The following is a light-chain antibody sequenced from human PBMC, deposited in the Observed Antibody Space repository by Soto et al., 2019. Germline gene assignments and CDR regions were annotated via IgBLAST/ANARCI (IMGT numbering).Light chain of an antibody. J-gene: IGKJ1*01. V-gene: IGKV1-5*01. CDR3: QQYNSYSRT. Sequence: DSQMIQSPSTLSASVGGRVTLTCRAIQSISRWLEWYEQKAGKAPNLLIYDASSLESGVPSRFRGSGSGTEFTLTISSLQPDDFETYYCQQYNSYSRTFGQGTKVDIK. CDR2: DAS. CDR1: QSISRW.